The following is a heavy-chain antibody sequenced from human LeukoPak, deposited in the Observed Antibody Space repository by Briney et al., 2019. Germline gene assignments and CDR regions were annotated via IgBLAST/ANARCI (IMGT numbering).Heavy chain of an antibody. D-gene: IGHD3-10*01. V-gene: IGHV6-1*01. Sequence: SQTLSLTCAISGDTVSGGSAGWNWIRQSPSRGLEWLGRIYYRSKWYSDYAISVKSRITINPDTSRNQFSLQLNSVTNDDTAVYYCTGGGLVRGSLHWFDPWGQGTLVTVSS. J-gene: IGHJ5*02. CDR2: IYYRSKWYS. CDR3: TGGGLVRGSLHWFDP. CDR1: GDTVSGGSAG.